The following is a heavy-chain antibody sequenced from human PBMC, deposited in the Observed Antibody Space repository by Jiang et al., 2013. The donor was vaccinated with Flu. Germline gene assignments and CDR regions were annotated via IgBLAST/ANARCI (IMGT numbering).Heavy chain of an antibody. CDR2: INPNSGVT. CDR1: GYSFSDSY. Sequence: QLVESGAEVKKPGASVKVSCKASGYSFSDSYIHWVRQAPGQGLEWVGWINPNSGVTACAQKFQDRVTMTRDTSISSAYMELTSLRSDDTAVYFCARDIVVLPAAMSAAFDIWGQGTMVTVSS. CDR3: ARDIVVLPAAMSAAFDI. J-gene: IGHJ3*02. V-gene: IGHV1-2*02. D-gene: IGHD2-2*01.